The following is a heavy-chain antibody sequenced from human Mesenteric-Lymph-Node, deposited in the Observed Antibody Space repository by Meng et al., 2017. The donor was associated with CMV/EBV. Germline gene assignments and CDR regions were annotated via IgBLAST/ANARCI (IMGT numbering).Heavy chain of an antibody. CDR3: ARDTDIVATMGFDY. Sequence: KACGNTFTGYYMHWVRQAPGQGLEWMGRINPNSGGTHYAQTFQGRVTMTRDTSISTDYMELSRLRSDDTAVYYCARDTDIVATMGFDYWGQGTLVTVSS. D-gene: IGHD5-12*01. V-gene: IGHV1-2*06. CDR2: INPNSGGT. J-gene: IGHJ4*02. CDR1: GNTFTGYY.